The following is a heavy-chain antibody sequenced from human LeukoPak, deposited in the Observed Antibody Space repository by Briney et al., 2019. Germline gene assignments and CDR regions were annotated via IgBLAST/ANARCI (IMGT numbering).Heavy chain of an antibody. J-gene: IGHJ1*01. CDR1: EFSAGSNY. D-gene: IGHD5-24*01. CDR3: AGYNYGS. V-gene: IGHV3-66*01. CDR2: IYSGGST. Sequence: GGSLRLSCAASEFSAGSNYMTWVRQAPGKGLEWVSLIYSGGSTYYADSVKGRFTISRDNSKNTLYLQMNSLRAEDTAVYYCAGYNYGSWGQGTLVTVSS.